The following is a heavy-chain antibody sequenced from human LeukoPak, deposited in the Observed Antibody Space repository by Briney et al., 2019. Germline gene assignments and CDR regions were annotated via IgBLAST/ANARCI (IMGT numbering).Heavy chain of an antibody. Sequence: GASVKVSCKASGYTFTSYYMHWVRQAPGQGLEWMGIINPRGGSTSYAQKFQGRVTMTRDTSTSTVYMELSSLRSEDTAVYYCAREGSMSQIPTENDYWGQGTLVTVSS. J-gene: IGHJ4*02. V-gene: IGHV1-46*01. D-gene: IGHD2-2*02. CDR3: AREGSMSQIPTENDY. CDR2: INPRGGST. CDR1: GYTFTSYY.